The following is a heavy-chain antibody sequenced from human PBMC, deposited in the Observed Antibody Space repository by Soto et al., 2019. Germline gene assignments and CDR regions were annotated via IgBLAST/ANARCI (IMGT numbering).Heavy chain of an antibody. D-gene: IGHD1-26*01. CDR2: IWYDGSNK. CDR3: ARDLRRNSGSYFDY. CDR1: GFTFSSYG. V-gene: IGHV3-33*01. J-gene: IGHJ4*02. Sequence: GGSLRLSCAASGFTFSSYGMHWVRQAPGKGLEWVAVIWYDGSNKYYADSVKGRFTISRDNAKNSLYLQVSSLRAEDTAIYYCARDLRRNSGSYFDYWGQGTPVTVSS.